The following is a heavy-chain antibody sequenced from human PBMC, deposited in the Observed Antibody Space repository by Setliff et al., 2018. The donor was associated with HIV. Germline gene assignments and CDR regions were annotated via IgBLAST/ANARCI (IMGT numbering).Heavy chain of an antibody. CDR1: GGSISSSSYY. Sequence: PSETLSLTCTVSGGSISSSSYYWGWIRQPPGKGLEWIGSIYYSGSTYYNPSLKSRVTISVDTSKNQFSLKLSSVTAADTAVYYCARGGREYGVNYYYYYMDVWGKGTTVTVSS. CDR3: ARGGREYGVNYYYYYMDV. V-gene: IGHV4-39*01. CDR2: IYYSGST. J-gene: IGHJ6*03. D-gene: IGHD3-10*01.